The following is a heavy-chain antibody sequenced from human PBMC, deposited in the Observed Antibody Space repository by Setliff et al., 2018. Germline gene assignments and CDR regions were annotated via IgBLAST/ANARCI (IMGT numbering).Heavy chain of an antibody. CDR2: ISYDGTIT. Sequence: PGGSLRLSCTTSGFTFSTFYMNWLRQAPGKGLEWVAVISYDGTITHYVDSVKGRFSISRDNSQNTLYLQMNSLSPEDTALYYCASSSGGNYEAYFDYWGQGTLVTVSS. CDR1: GFTFSTFY. CDR3: ASSSGGNYEAYFDY. D-gene: IGHD2-15*01. V-gene: IGHV3-30*03. J-gene: IGHJ4*02.